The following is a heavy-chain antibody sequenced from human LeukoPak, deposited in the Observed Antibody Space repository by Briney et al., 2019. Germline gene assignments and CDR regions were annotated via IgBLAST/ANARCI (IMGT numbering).Heavy chain of an antibody. CDR1: GFIFSSYD. D-gene: IGHD2-2*01. Sequence: GGSLRLSRAASGFIFSSYDMHWVRHATGKGLEWVSAIHSPGDTHYAGSVKGRVTISRDNAENSVYLQLNSLRAGDTAVYYCVRGLCSSSGCSTRVSVLDVWGPGTVVTVFS. CDR2: IHSPGDT. CDR3: VRGLCSSSGCSTRVSVLDV. J-gene: IGHJ3*01. V-gene: IGHV3-13*01.